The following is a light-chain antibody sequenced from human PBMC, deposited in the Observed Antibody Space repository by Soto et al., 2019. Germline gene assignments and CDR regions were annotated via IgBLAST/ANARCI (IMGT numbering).Light chain of an antibody. Sequence: AVLLTQSPSSFSASTGDRDTITCRASQDIHNYLAWYQQVPGKAPKLLLYAASILQTGVPSRFSGSGSGTDFTLTIDGLQSEDFATYFFQRYYNYPWTFGQGTTV. CDR3: QRYYNYPWT. CDR2: AAS. V-gene: IGKV1-8*01. CDR1: QDIHNY. J-gene: IGKJ1*01.